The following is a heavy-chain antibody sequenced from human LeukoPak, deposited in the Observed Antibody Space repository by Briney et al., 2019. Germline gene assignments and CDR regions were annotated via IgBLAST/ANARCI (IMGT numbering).Heavy chain of an antibody. V-gene: IGHV3-53*05. CDR3: AKGPLAAIRYYFDY. Sequence: PGGSLRLSCAASGFTVSSNYMSWVRQAPGKGLEWVSVIYSGGSTYYADSVKGRFTISRDNAKNSLYLQMNSLRAEDTALYYCAKGPLAAIRYYFDYWGQGTLVTVSS. CDR2: IYSGGST. CDR1: GFTVSSNY. D-gene: IGHD2-2*02. J-gene: IGHJ4*02.